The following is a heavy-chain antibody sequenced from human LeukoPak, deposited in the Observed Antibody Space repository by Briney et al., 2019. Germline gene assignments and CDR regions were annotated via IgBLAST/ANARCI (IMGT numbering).Heavy chain of an antibody. Sequence: PSETLSLTCTVSGGSISSSSYYWGWIRQPPGKGPEWIGSIYYSGSTYYNPSLKSRVTISVDTSKNRFSLKLSSVTAADTAVYYCARSNFFDYWGQGTLVTVSS. V-gene: IGHV4-39*01. CDR1: GGSISSSSYY. CDR2: IYYSGST. D-gene: IGHD1-1*01. J-gene: IGHJ4*02. CDR3: ARSNFFDY.